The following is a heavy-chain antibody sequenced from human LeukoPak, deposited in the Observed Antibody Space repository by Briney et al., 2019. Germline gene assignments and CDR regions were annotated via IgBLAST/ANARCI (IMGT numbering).Heavy chain of an antibody. CDR2: ISGSGGGT. CDR1: GFTFSTYA. D-gene: IGHD1-26*01. CDR3: AKNRGAGSHYYYHMNV. J-gene: IGHJ6*03. V-gene: IGHV3-23*01. Sequence: GGSLRLSCAASGFTFSTYAMSWVRQAAGKVLEWVSLISGSGGGTYYADSVKGRFTISRDNSKNTLYLQLNSLRVEDTAVYYCAKNRGAGSHYYYHMNVWGKGTTVTVSS.